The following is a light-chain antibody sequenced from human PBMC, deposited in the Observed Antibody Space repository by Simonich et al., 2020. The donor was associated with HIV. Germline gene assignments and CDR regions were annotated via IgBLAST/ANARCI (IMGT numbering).Light chain of an antibody. CDR2: DVS. CDR1: SSDVGGYNY. CDR3: CSYAGSFVV. V-gene: IGLV2-11*01. Sequence: QSALTQPRPVSGSPVQSATISCTGPSSDVGGYNYVSWYQQHPGKAPKLMIFDVSKRPSGVPDRFSGSKSGNTASLTISGLQAEDEADYYCCSYAGSFVVFGGGTKLTVL. J-gene: IGLJ2*01.